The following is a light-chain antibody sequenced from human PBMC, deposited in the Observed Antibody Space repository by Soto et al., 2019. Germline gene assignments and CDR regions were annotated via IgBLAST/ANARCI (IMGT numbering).Light chain of an antibody. J-gene: IGKJ3*01. CDR2: GAS. CDR1: QSVSSGY. CDR3: QLGGIAPVT. V-gene: IGKV3-20*01. Sequence: EIVLTQSPGPLSLSPGERATLSCRASQSVSSGYLAWYQQKPGRVPRLLIYGASNRAAGIPGRFTGSGSGTDFTLTIARVQPEDFAVYYCQLGGIAPVTFGPGTKVDIK.